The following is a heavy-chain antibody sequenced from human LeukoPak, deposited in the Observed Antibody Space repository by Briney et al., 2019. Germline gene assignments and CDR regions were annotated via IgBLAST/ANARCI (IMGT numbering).Heavy chain of an antibody. D-gene: IGHD2-2*01. J-gene: IGHJ4*02. CDR1: GYTFTSYG. Sequence: GASVKVSCKASGYTFTSYGISWVRQAPGQGLEWMGWISAYNGNINYAQKLQGRVTMTTDTSTSTAYMELRSLRSDDTAVYYCATICSSTSCYDAAYYWGQGTLVTVSS. V-gene: IGHV1-18*01. CDR2: ISAYNGNI. CDR3: ATICSSTSCYDAAYY.